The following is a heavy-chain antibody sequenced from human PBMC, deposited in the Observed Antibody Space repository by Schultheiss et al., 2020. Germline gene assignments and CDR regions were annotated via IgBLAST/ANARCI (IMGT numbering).Heavy chain of an antibody. J-gene: IGHJ4*02. Sequence: GGSLRLSCAASGFTFSSYSMNWVRQAPGKGLEWVSYISSSSSTIYYADSVKGRFTISRDNAKNSLYLQMNSLRDEDTAVYYCARAYDSSGYYRGRLQTPSDYWGQGTLVTGSS. CDR3: ARAYDSSGYYRGRLQTPSDY. CDR2: ISSSSSTI. V-gene: IGHV3-48*02. D-gene: IGHD3-22*01. CDR1: GFTFSSYS.